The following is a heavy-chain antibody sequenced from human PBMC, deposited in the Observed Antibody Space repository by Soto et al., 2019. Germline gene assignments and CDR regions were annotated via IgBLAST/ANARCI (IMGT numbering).Heavy chain of an antibody. CDR1: GDSVSSNSAA. Sequence: PSQTLSLTCVISGDSVSSNSAAWNWIRQSPSRGLEWLGRTYYRSKWYNDYAVSVKSRITVNPDTSKNQFSLQLNSVTPEDTAVYYCARVEYYYYYYCMDVSGKETALPISS. CDR2: TYYRSKWYN. J-gene: IGHJ6*03. V-gene: IGHV6-1*01. CDR3: ARVEYYYYYYCMDV.